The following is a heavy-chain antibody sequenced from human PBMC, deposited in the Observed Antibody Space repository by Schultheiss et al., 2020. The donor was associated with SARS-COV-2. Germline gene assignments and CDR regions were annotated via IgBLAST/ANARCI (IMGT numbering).Heavy chain of an antibody. D-gene: IGHD3-3*01. V-gene: IGHV1-2*06. CDR2: INPNSGGT. J-gene: IGHJ6*02. CDR1: GYTFTSYA. Sequence: ASVKVSCKASGYTFTSYAMHWVRQAPGQGLEWMGRINPNSGGTNYAQKFQGRVTMTADTSIGTAYMGLSRLTSDDTALYYCAREQFLEWSHPRPYGMDVWGQGTTVTVSS. CDR3: AREQFLEWSHPRPYGMDV.